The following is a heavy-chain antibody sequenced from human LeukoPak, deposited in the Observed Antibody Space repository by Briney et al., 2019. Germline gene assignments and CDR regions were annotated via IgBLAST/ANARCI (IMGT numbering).Heavy chain of an antibody. CDR1: GYTFTNYY. CDR3: ASGSSTDY. Sequence: ASVNVSCKTSGYTFTNYYMHWVRQVPGQGLEWLGWIHPNNGATTYAQKFHGRVTMTRDTSINTAYMELSSLRSDDTAVYYCASGSSTDYWGQGTLVTVSS. V-gene: IGHV1-2*02. CDR2: IHPNNGAT. J-gene: IGHJ4*02. D-gene: IGHD6-6*01.